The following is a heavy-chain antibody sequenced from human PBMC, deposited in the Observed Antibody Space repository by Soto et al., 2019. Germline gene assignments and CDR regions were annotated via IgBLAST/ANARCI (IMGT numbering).Heavy chain of an antibody. CDR2: IYYTGST. D-gene: IGHD1-26*01. CDR1: GGSISSGCYY. J-gene: IGHJ4*02. V-gene: IGHV4-31*03. Sequence: PSETLSLTCTVSGGSISSGCYYWSWIRQHPGKGLEWIGYIYYTGSTYYNPSLKSRVTISVDTSKNQFSLKLSSVTAADTAVYYCARATYSGTYYLVNWGQGTLVTVSS. CDR3: ARATYSGTYYLVN.